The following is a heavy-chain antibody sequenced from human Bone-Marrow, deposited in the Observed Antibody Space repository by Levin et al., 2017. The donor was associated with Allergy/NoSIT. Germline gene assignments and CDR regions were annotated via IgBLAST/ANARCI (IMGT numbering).Heavy chain of an antibody. J-gene: IGHJ4*02. V-gene: IGHV3-30*04. D-gene: IGHD4-17*01. CDR1: GFTFSSYA. Sequence: GGSLRLSCAASGFTFSSYAMHWVRQAPGKGLEWVAVISYDGSNKYYADSVKGRFTISRDNSKNTLYLQMNSLRAEDTAVYYCARVSGAFYGDPYFDYWGQGTLVTVSS. CDR3: ARVSGAFYGDPYFDY. CDR2: ISYDGSNK.